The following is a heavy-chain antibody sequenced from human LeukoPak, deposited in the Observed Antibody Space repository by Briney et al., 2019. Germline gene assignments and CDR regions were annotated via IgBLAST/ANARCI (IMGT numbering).Heavy chain of an antibody. CDR1: GGSFSGYY. CDR2: INHSGST. V-gene: IGHV4-34*01. D-gene: IGHD3-22*01. J-gene: IGHJ4*02. Sequence: SETLSLTCAVYGGSFSGYYWSWIRQPPGKGLEWIGEINHSGSTNSNPSLKSRVTISVDTSKNQFSLKLSSVTAADTAVYYCARSGHIGYYYIYYFDYWGQGTLVTVSS. CDR3: ARSGHIGYYYIYYFDY.